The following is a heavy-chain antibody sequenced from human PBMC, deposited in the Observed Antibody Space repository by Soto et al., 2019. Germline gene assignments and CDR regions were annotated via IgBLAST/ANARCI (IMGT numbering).Heavy chain of an antibody. CDR1: GGSISTGGYY. CDR2: IYYRGST. D-gene: IGHD4-17*01. V-gene: IGHV4-31*03. Sequence: QVQLQESGPGLVKPSQTLSLTCTVSGGSISTGGYYWTWIRQHPGKGLEWIGYIYYRGSTYYYPLRTDRVTISVETSKNQFSLKLSSVTDTHTAVYYWARGLSVTVFENWGQGTLVTVSS. CDR3: ARGLSVTVFEN. J-gene: IGHJ4*02.